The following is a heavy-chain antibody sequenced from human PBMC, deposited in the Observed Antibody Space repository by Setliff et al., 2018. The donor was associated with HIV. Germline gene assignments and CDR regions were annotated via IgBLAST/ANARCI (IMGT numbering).Heavy chain of an antibody. J-gene: IGHJ4*02. CDR1: GGSFSDHY. CDR3: ARGGGFWSGQLDY. CDR2: INHSGIS. Sequence: SETLSLTCAVYGGSFSDHYWSWIRQPPGKGLEWIGEINHSGISNFNPSLKSRVSIPIDTPRSQFSLKLSSVTAADTAGYYCARGGGFWSGQLDYWGQGTLVTVSS. D-gene: IGHD3-3*01. V-gene: IGHV4-34*01.